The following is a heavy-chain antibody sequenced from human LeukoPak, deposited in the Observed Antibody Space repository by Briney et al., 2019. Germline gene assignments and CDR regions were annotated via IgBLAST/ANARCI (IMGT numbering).Heavy chain of an antibody. CDR3: ARDHRVGATVDAFDI. D-gene: IGHD1-26*01. CDR1: GGTFSSYA. J-gene: IGHJ3*02. V-gene: IGHV1-69*04. CDR2: IIPILGIA. Sequence: SVKVSCKASGGTFSSYAISWVRQAPGQGLEWMGRIIPILGIANYAQKFQGRVTITADKSTSTAYMELSSLRSEDTAVYYCARDHRVGATVDAFDIWGQGTMVTVSS.